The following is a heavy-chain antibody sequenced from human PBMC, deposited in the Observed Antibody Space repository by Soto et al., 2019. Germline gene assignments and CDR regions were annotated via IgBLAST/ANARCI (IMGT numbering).Heavy chain of an antibody. CDR2: ISYDGSNK. D-gene: IGHD5-12*01. CDR1: GFIFTNFG. J-gene: IGHJ4*02. Sequence: GSLRLSCATSGFIFTNFGMHWVRQAPGRGLEWVAFISYDGSNKYYLDSVKGRFTISRDNSKNTLYLQMDSLRPEDTAVYYCVRYCSSTLCNGVATRTFDYWGQGALVTVSS. V-gene: IGHV3-30*03. CDR3: VRYCSSTLCNGVATRTFDY.